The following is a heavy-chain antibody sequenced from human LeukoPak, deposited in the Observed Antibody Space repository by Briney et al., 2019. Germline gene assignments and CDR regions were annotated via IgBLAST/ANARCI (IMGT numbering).Heavy chain of an antibody. Sequence: PSDTLSLTCAVSGYSISSGYYWGWIRQPPGKGLEWIGSIYHSGSTYYNPSLKSRASISVDTSKNQFSLNLSSVTAADTAVYYCARHSGDLRFFEWLLDYWGRGTLVTVSS. CDR2: IYHSGST. CDR3: ARHSGDLRFFEWLLDY. J-gene: IGHJ4*02. D-gene: IGHD3-3*01. CDR1: GYSISSGYY. V-gene: IGHV4-38-2*01.